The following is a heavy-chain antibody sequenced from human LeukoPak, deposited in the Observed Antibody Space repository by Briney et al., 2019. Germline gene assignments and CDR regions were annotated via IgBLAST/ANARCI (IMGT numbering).Heavy chain of an antibody. Sequence: SETLSLTCTVSGGSISSYYWSWIRQPPGKRLEWSGYIYYSGSTKYNTSLTRRGTISVDTSKNKCSLKLSSVTAADTAVYYCARGVMTGYSSSWHFDYWGQGTLVTVSS. V-gene: IGHV4-59*01. CDR2: IYYSGST. CDR3: ARGVMTGYSSSWHFDY. J-gene: IGHJ4*02. CDR1: GGSISSYY. D-gene: IGHD6-13*01.